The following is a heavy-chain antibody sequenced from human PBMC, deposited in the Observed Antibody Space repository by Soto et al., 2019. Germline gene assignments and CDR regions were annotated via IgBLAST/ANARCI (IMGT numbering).Heavy chain of an antibody. CDR2: INPNGGVT. Sequence: QVQLVQSGAEVRKPGASVTVSCRSSGDSFNDYYIHWVRQAPGQGFEWMGWINPNGGVTKYAQKFQGWGSMARDTSIRTVYMQLSRVRSDDTAVYYCAGESGGATATLDYYYFYMDVWGTGTTVTVSS. V-gene: IGHV1-2*04. CDR1: GDSFNDYY. CDR3: AGESGGATATLDYYYFYMDV. D-gene: IGHD5-12*01. J-gene: IGHJ6*03.